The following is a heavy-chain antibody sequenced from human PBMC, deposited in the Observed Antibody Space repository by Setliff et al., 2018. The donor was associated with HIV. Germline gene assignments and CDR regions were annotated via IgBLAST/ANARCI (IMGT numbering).Heavy chain of an antibody. V-gene: IGHV4-4*09. CDR2: IYTSGSV. J-gene: IGHJ4*02. D-gene: IGHD6-19*01. Sequence: SETLSLTCTVTGGSISSYYWSWIRQPPGKGLEWIGYIYTSGSVNYNPSLNSRVTVSVDTSKNQFSLKVNSVTAADTAVYYCARSPRIGVAGEFEYWGQGTLVTVSS. CDR1: GGSISSYY. CDR3: ARSPRIGVAGEFEY.